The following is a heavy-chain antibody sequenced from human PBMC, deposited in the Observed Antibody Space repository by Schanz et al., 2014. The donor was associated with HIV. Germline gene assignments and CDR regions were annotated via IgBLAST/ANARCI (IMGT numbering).Heavy chain of an antibody. CDR3: TRGARDCSNGVCGGTYFDY. D-gene: IGHD2-8*01. V-gene: IGHV1-8*01. Sequence: QVQLVQSGAEVKKPGASVRVSCKASGYTFTSYDIHWVRQATGQGLEWMGWMNPNSGNTGYAQKFQGRVPMTKNTSRREAYRERSSLGSEDTAVYYCTRGARDCSNGVCGGTYFDYWGQGTLVTVSS. J-gene: IGHJ4*02. CDR1: GYTFTSYD. CDR2: MNPNSGNT.